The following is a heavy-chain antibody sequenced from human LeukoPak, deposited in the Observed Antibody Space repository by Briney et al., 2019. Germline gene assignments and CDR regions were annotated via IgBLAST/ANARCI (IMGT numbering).Heavy chain of an antibody. J-gene: IGHJ4*02. D-gene: IGHD5-12*01. CDR2: IKEDGSEK. CDR1: GFTFSGYW. CDR3: ARPIVATNLDY. V-gene: IGHV3-7*05. Sequence: QAGGSLRLSCAASGFTFSGYWMSWVRQAPGKGLEWVANIKEDGSEKNYVDSVKGRFTISRDNAKNSLYLQMNSLRAEDTAVYYCARPIVATNLDYWGQGTLVTVSS.